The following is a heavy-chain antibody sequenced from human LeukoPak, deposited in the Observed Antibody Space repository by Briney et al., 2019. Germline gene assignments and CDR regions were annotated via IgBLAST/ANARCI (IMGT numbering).Heavy chain of an antibody. V-gene: IGHV4-59*01. J-gene: IGHJ6*03. Sequence: PSETLSLTCTVSGGSISSYYWSWIRQPPGKGLEWIGYIYYSGSTNYNPSLKSRVTISVDTSKNQFSLKLSSVTAADTAVYYCARGGYCSGGSCYFYYYYYYMDVWGKGTTVTVSS. CDR3: ARGGYCSGGSCYFYYYYYYMDV. CDR1: GGSISSYY. CDR2: IYYSGST. D-gene: IGHD2-15*01.